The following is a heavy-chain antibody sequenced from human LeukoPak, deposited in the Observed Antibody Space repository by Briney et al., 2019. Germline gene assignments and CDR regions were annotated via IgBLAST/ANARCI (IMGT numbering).Heavy chain of an antibody. Sequence: SETLSLTCTVSGGSISSGDYYWSWIRQPPGKGLEWIGYIYYSGSTNYNPSLKSRVTISVDTSKNQFSLKLSSVTAADTAVYYCARVGASSWYYFDYWGQGTLVTVSS. J-gene: IGHJ4*02. CDR1: GGSISSGDYY. CDR3: ARVGASSWYYFDY. CDR2: IYYSGST. V-gene: IGHV4-30-4*08. D-gene: IGHD6-13*01.